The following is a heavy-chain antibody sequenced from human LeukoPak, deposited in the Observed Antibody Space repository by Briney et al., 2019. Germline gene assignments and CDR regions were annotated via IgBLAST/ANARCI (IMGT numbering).Heavy chain of an antibody. V-gene: IGHV4-34*01. D-gene: IGHD3-22*01. Sequence: SETLSLTCAVYGGSFSGYYWSWIRQPPGKGLEWIGEINHSGSTNYNPSLKSRVTISVDTSKNQFSLKLSSVTAADTAVYHCASGGYYDSSGFDYWGQGTLVTVSS. CDR3: ASGGYYDSSGFDY. CDR2: INHSGST. J-gene: IGHJ4*02. CDR1: GGSFSGYY.